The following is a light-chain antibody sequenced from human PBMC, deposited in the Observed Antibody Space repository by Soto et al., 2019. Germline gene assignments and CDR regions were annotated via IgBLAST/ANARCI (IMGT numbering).Light chain of an antibody. CDR1: QKISGY. Sequence: IVLKKSPATLSLSPGQRATLSCRASQKISGYLAWYQQKPGQAPRLLIYDASNRATGIPVRFSGSGPGTDYTLTVSSLEPEDFATYYCQQYNSNSLLTFGGGTKVDIK. CDR3: QQYNSNSLLT. CDR2: DAS. J-gene: IGKJ4*01. V-gene: IGKV3-11*01.